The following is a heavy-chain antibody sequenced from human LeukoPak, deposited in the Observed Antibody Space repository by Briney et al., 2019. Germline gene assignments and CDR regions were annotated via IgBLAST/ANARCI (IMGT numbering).Heavy chain of an antibody. CDR1: GFTFSSYP. J-gene: IGHJ4*02. CDR2: ISYDGSNK. CDR3: ARDRDDGYNFPYFDY. V-gene: IGHV3-30*04. Sequence: GGSLRLSCAASGFTFSSYPMRWVRQAPGKGLEWVAVISYDGSNKYYADSVKGRFTISRDNSKNTLYLQMNSLRAEDTAVYYCARDRDDGYNFPYFDYWGQGTLVTVSS. D-gene: IGHD5-24*01.